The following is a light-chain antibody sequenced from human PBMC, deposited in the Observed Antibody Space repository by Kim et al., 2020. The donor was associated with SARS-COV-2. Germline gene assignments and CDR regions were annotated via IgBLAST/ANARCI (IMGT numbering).Light chain of an antibody. CDR2: DVS. Sequence: QSALTQPPSVSGSPGQSVTISCTGTSSDVGSYNRVSWYQQPPGTAPKLMIYDVSNRPSGVPDRFSGSKSGNTASLTISGLQAEDEADYYCSSYTSSSTLVFGGGTQLTVL. CDR1: SSDVGSYNR. J-gene: IGLJ2*01. CDR3: SSYTSSSTLV. V-gene: IGLV2-18*02.